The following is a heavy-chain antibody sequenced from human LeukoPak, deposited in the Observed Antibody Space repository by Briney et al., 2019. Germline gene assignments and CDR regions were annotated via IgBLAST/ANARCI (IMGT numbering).Heavy chain of an antibody. Sequence: GGSLRLSCAASGFTFSGFAMTWVRQAPGKGLEWVSSIGSDSKTYYSESVKGRFAISRDNSKSTLFLQMNSLRAEDTALYYCAKALSGYFDYWGPGTLVTVSS. V-gene: IGHV3-23*01. D-gene: IGHD3-22*01. CDR3: AKALSGYFDY. CDR1: GFTFSGFA. J-gene: IGHJ4*02. CDR2: IGSDSKT.